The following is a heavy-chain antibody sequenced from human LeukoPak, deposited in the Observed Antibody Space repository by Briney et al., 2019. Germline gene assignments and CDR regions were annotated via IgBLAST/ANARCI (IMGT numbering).Heavy chain of an antibody. CDR3: ARAYYDILTGYPEVDY. V-gene: IGHV3-74*01. D-gene: IGHD3-9*01. J-gene: IGHJ4*02. CDR1: GFTFSSYW. Sequence: GGSLRLSCAASGFTFSSYWMHWVRQAPGKGLVWVSRINSDGGSTNYADSVKGRFTISRDNAKNTLYLQMNSLRAEDTAVYYCARAYYDILTGYPEVDYWGQGTLVTVSS. CDR2: INSDGGST.